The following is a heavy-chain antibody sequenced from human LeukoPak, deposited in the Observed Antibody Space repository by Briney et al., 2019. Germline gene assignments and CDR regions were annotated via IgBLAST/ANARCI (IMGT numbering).Heavy chain of an antibody. CDR2: IHTSGST. D-gene: IGHD1/OR15-1a*01. V-gene: IGHV4-4*07. J-gene: IGHJ6*02. CDR3: ARQKWEQQGRDYYFNGLDV. CDR1: GGSISSYY. Sequence: SETLSLTCTVSGGSISSYYWSWIRQPAGKGLEWIGRIHTSGSTNSNPSLKSRVTMSVDTSKNQFSLKLTSVTAADTAVYYCARQKWEQQGRDYYFNGLDVWGPGTTVIVSS.